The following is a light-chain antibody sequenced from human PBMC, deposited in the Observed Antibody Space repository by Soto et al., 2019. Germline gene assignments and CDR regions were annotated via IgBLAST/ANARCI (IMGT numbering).Light chain of an antibody. J-gene: IGLJ1*01. Sequence: QTALTQPPSVSAAPGQRVTIYCSGSSYNIGGNSVSWYQQLPGTAPQLLIYDDDKRPSGIPDRFSGSKSGTSATLGITGFQTGDEADYYCGSWDSSLSAYVFGTGTKVTVL. CDR3: GSWDSSLSAYV. CDR1: SYNIGGNS. V-gene: IGLV1-51*01. CDR2: DDD.